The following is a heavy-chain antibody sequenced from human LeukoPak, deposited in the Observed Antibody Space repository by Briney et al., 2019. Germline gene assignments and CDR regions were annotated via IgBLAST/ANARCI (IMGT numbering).Heavy chain of an antibody. D-gene: IGHD2/OR15-2a*01. CDR1: GFTFRSYD. CDR2: ISSDGSSA. Sequence: GGSLRLSCAASGFTFRSYDMSWVRQARGKGLVWVARISSDGSSALSADSVRGRFTSAKDNADNTLYLQLNSLRAEDTAVYYCARVSFCPRCHFDYWGQGTLVTVSS. J-gene: IGHJ4*02. CDR3: ARVSFCPRCHFDY. V-gene: IGHV3-74*01.